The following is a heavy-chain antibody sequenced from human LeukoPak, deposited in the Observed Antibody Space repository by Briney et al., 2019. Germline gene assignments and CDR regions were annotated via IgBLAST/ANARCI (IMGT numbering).Heavy chain of an antibody. J-gene: IGHJ6*03. V-gene: IGHV1-8*01. D-gene: IGHD3-10*01. CDR3: ARSVRGVIITLYYYMDV. CDR2: MNPNSGNT. CDR1: GYTFTSYD. Sequence: ASVTVSCKASGYTFTSYDINWVRQAPGQGLEWMGWMNPNSGNTGYAQKFQGRVTITRNTSIGTAYMELSSLRSEDTAVYYCARSVRGVIITLYYYMDVWGKGTTVTVSS.